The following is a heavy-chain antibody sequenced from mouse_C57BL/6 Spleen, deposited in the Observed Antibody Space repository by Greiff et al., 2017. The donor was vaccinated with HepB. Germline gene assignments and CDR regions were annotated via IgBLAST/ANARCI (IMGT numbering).Heavy chain of an antibody. CDR3: ARCSSYTNYGSYFDV. V-gene: IGHV1-81*01. J-gene: IGHJ1*03. D-gene: IGHD2-5*01. CDR1: GYTFTSYV. CDR2: INPRCGNT. Sequence: QVQLQQSGAELVRPGASVKLSCKASGYTFTSYVISWVKQRTGQGLEWIGEINPRCGNTYYNEKFKGKATLTADKSSSTAYMELRSLTSEDSAVYFCARCSSYTNYGSYFDVWGTGTTLTVSS.